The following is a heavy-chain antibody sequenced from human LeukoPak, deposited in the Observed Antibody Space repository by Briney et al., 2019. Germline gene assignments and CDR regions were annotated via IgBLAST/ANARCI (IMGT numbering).Heavy chain of an antibody. D-gene: IGHD3-10*01. V-gene: IGHV3-49*03. CDR2: IRSKAYGGTT. Sequence: GGSLRLSCTASGFTFGDYAMSWFRQAPGKGLEWVGFIRSKAYGGTTEYAASVKGRFTISRDDSKSIAYLQMNSLKTEDTAVYHCIRVMVRGVIIDYWGQGTLVTVSS. CDR1: GFTFGDYA. CDR3: IRVMVRGVIIDY. J-gene: IGHJ4*02.